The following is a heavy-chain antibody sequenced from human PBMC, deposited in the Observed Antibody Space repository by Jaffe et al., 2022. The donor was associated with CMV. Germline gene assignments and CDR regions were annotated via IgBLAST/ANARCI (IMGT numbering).Heavy chain of an antibody. Sequence: EEQLVESGGGSIQPGGSLRLSCAASGFIVSSNYMSWVRQAPGKGLEWVSVIYSGGGTYYADSVKGRFTISRDSSKNTLYLQMNSLRADDTAIYYCARDSRGPFQWGQGTLVTVSS. CDR1: GFIVSSNY. V-gene: IGHV3-53*01. CDR3: ARDSRGPFQ. CDR2: IYSGGGT. J-gene: IGHJ4*02. D-gene: IGHD6-19*01.